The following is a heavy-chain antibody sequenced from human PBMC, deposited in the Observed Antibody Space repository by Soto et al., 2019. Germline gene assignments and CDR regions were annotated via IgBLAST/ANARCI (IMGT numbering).Heavy chain of an antibody. V-gene: IGHV4-30-2*01. J-gene: IGHJ4*01. CDR1: GGSISSGGYS. Sequence: SETLSLTCAVSGGSISSGGYSWSWIRQPPGKGLEWIGYIYHSGSTYYNPSLKSRVTISVDRSKNQFSLKLSSVTAADTAVYYCARVDTAMVHAIDYWGHGTLVTAPQ. CDR3: ARVDTAMVHAIDY. D-gene: IGHD5-18*01. CDR2: IYHSGST.